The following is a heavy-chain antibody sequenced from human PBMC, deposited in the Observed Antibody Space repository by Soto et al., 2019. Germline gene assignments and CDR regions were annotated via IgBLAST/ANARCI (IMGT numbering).Heavy chain of an antibody. CDR1: GGTFSSYA. CDR2: IIPIFGTA. Sequence: ASVKVSCKASGGTFSSYAISWVRQAPGQGLEWMGGIIPIFGTANYAQKFQGRVTITADESTSTAYMELSSLRSEDTAVYYCARAPRFGESPPLDYWGQGTPGHRLL. CDR3: ARAPRFGESPPLDY. V-gene: IGHV1-69*13. D-gene: IGHD3-10*01. J-gene: IGHJ4*02.